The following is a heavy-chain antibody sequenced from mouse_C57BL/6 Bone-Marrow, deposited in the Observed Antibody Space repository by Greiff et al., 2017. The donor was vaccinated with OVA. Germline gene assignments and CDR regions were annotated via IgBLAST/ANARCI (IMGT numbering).Heavy chain of an antibody. CDR2: IDPSDSYT. V-gene: IGHV1-59*01. Sequence: QVQLQQPGAELVRPGTSVKLSCKASGYTFTSYWMHWVKQRPGQGLEWIGVIDPSDSYTNYNQKFKGKATLTVDTSSSTAYMQLSSLTSEDAADYYCARWEGLLFAYWGQGTLVTVSA. CDR3: ARWEGLLFAY. D-gene: IGHD3-3*01. CDR1: GYTFTSYW. J-gene: IGHJ3*01.